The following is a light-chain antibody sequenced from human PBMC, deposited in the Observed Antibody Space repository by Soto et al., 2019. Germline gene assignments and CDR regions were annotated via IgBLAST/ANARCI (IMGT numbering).Light chain of an antibody. J-gene: IGLJ2*01. CDR2: EGS. CDR3: CSYAGRSTWV. Sequence: QSVLTQPASVSGSPGQSITISCTGTSSDVGSYNLVSWHQQHPGKAPKLMIYEGSKRPSGVSNRFSGSTSGNTASLTSSGLQAEDEADYYCCSYAGRSTWVFGGGTKLTVL. V-gene: IGLV2-23*01. CDR1: SSDVGSYNL.